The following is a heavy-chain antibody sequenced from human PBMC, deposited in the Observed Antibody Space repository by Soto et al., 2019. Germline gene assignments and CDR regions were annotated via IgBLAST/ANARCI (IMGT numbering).Heavy chain of an antibody. Sequence: ASVKVSCKASGYTFTSYYMHWVRQAPGQGLEWMGIINPSGGSTSYAQKFQGRVTMTRDTSTGTVYMELSSLRSEDTAVYYCARAAKFYGDYEPDYYYYYMDVWGKGTTVTVSS. D-gene: IGHD4-17*01. V-gene: IGHV1-46*03. J-gene: IGHJ6*03. CDR2: INPSGGST. CDR3: ARAAKFYGDYEPDYYYYYMDV. CDR1: GYTFTSYY.